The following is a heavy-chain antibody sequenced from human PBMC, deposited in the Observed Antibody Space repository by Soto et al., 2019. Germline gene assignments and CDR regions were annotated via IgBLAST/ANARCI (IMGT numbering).Heavy chain of an antibody. D-gene: IGHD5-12*01. CDR2: IYHSGST. Sequence: LQLQESGSGLVKPSQTLSLTCAVSGGSISSGGYSWSWIRQPPGKGLEWIGYIYHSGSTYYNPSLKSRVTISVDRSKNQFSLKLSSVTAADTAVYYCARVGSGYAFDYWGQGTLVTVSS. V-gene: IGHV4-30-2*01. J-gene: IGHJ4*02. CDR3: ARVGSGYAFDY. CDR1: GGSISSGGYS.